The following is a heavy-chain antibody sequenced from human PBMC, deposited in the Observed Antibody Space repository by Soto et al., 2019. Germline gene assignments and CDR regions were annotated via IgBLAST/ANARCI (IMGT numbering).Heavy chain of an antibody. V-gene: IGHV1-46*01. Sequence: ASVKVSCKASGYTFTSYYMHWVRQAPGQGLEWMGIINPSGGSTSYAQKFQGRVTMTRDTSTSTVYMELSSLRSEDTAVYYCAARPRYCSSSSCYGGHDAFDIGGQGTMVSVSS. CDR1: GYTFTSYY. CDR3: AARPRYCSSSSCYGGHDAFDI. D-gene: IGHD2-2*01. J-gene: IGHJ3*02. CDR2: INPSGGST.